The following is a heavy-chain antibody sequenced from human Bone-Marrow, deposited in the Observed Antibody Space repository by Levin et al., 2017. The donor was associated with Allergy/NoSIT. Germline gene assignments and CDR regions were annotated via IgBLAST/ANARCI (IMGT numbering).Heavy chain of an antibody. CDR2: IYSAGVT. J-gene: IGHJ4*02. V-gene: IGHV3-53*01. Sequence: PSETLSLTCAASGFTFSNNFMSWVRQAPGKGLEWVSIIYSAGVTSYADSVKGRFTISRDNSKNTLYLQMDTLRVEDTAIYYCARSKGYCSGGRCHYNFDYWGQGTLVTVSS. CDR3: ARSKGYCSGGRCHYNFDY. D-gene: IGHD2-15*01. CDR1: GFTFSNNF.